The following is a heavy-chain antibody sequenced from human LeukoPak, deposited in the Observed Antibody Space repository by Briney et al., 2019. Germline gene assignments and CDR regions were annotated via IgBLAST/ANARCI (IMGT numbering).Heavy chain of an antibody. Sequence: PGRSLRLSCAASGFTFSSYGMHWVRQAPGKGLEWVAVIWYDGSNKYYADSVKGRFTISRDNSKNTLYLQMDSLRAEDTAVYYCARESYDILTGYFSEFDYWGQGTLVTVSS. CDR2: IWYDGSNK. J-gene: IGHJ4*02. CDR3: ARESYDILTGYFSEFDY. D-gene: IGHD3-9*01. V-gene: IGHV3-33*01. CDR1: GFTFSSYG.